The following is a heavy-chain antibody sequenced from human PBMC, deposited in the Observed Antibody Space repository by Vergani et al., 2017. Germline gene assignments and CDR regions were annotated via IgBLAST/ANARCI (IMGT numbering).Heavy chain of an antibody. J-gene: IGHJ5*02. CDR3: AREDIVVVPAAKFFRFDP. V-gene: IGHV1-2*02. CDR2: IKPNSGGK. Sequence: QVQLVQSGAEVKKPGASVKVSCKASGYTFTGYYMHWVRQAPGQRLEWMGWIKPNSGGKNYAQKFQGRVTMTRDTSISTAYMELSRLRSDDTAVYYCAREDIVVVPAAKFFRFDPWGQATLVTVA. CDR1: GYTFTGYY. D-gene: IGHD2-2*01.